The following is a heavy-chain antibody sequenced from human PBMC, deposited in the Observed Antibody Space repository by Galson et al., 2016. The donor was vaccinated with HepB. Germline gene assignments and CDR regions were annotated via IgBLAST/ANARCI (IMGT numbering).Heavy chain of an antibody. CDR2: VDTSGST. Sequence: TLSLTCTVSGGSITSGSSYYNWIRQPAGKGLEWLGRVDTSGSTNYSPSLKSRVTISLDTSKNQFSLKLTSVAAAGTAVYYCARNVAVFAIRPYYYGVDVWGKGTTVTVSS. V-gene: IGHV4-61*02. D-gene: IGHD2-8*02. CDR1: GGSITSGSSY. CDR3: ARNVAVFAIRPYYYGVDV. J-gene: IGHJ6*04.